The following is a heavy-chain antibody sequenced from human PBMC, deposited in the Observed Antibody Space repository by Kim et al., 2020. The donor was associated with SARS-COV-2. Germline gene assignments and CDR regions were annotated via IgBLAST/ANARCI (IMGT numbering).Heavy chain of an antibody. J-gene: IGHJ4*02. Sequence: SETLSLTCTVSGGSISSGSYYWSWIRQPAGKGLEWIGRIYTSGSTNYNPSLKSRVTISVDTSKNQFSLKLSSVTAADTAVYYCARVGYYEYFDYWGQGTLVTVSS. V-gene: IGHV4-61*02. CDR2: IYTSGST. D-gene: IGHD3-22*01. CDR1: GGSISSGSYY. CDR3: ARVGYYEYFDY.